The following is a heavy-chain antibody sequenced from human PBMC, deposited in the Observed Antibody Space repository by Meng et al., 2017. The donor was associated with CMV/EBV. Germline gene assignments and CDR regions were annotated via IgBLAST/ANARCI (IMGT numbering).Heavy chain of an antibody. V-gene: IGHV3-15*01. J-gene: IGHJ4*02. CDR2: IKSKTDGGTT. CDR1: GFTFSNVW. CDR3: TTVGIQLWLPRVDY. Sequence: GESLKISFAAFGFTFSNVWMSWVRQAPGKGLEWVGRIKSKTDGGTTDYAAPVKGRFTISRDDSKNTLYLQMNSLKTESTVVYYCTTVGIQLWLPRVDYWGQGTLVTVSS. D-gene: IGHD5-18*01.